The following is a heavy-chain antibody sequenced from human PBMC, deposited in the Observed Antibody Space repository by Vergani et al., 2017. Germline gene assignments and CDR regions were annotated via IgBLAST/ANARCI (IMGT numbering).Heavy chain of an antibody. CDR2: IYYSGST. D-gene: IGHD3-16*02. CDR1: GGSISSGGYY. J-gene: IGHJ4*02. Sequence: QVQLQESGPGLVKPSQTLSLTCTVSGGSISSGGYYWSWIRQHPRKGLEWIGYIYYSGSTNYNPSLKSRVTISVDTAKNQFSLKLSSVTAADTAVYYCARGKLMGTYVWGSYRHLFDYWGQGTLVTVSS. V-gene: IGHV4-31*03. CDR3: ARGKLMGTYVWGSYRHLFDY.